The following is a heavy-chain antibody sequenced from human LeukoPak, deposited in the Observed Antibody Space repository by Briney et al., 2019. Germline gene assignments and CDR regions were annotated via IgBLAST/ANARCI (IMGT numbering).Heavy chain of an antibody. CDR1: GFTFSSYW. V-gene: IGHV3-7*01. CDR2: IKQDGSEK. CDR3: ARDIDRYYGDC. J-gene: IGHJ4*02. Sequence: GGSLRLSCAASGFTFSSYWMSWVRQAPGKGLEWVANIKQDGSEKYYVDSVKGRFSISRDNAKSSLYLQMNNLRAEDTAVYYCARDIDRYYGDCWGQGTLVTVSS. D-gene: IGHD3-16*01.